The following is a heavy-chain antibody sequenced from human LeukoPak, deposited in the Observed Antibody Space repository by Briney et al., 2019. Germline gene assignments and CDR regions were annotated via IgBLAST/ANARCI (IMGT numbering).Heavy chain of an antibody. CDR3: ARSSGWPYYFDY. V-gene: IGHV3-53*01. CDR1: GFTVSSNF. D-gene: IGHD6-19*01. J-gene: IGHJ4*02. CDR2: IYSGGST. Sequence: GGSLRLSCAASGFTVSSNFMSWVRRAPGKGLEWVSVIYSGGSTYYADSVKGRFTVSRDNSKNTLSLQMKSLRAEDTAVYYCARSSGWPYYFDYWGQGTLVTVSS.